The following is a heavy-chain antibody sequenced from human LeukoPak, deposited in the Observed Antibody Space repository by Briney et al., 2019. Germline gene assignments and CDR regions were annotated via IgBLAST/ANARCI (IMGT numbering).Heavy chain of an antibody. D-gene: IGHD2-2*01. CDR3: ALIPAENPNSSG. V-gene: IGHV1-2*02. J-gene: IGHJ4*02. Sequence: ASVKVSCKASGYTFTGYYMHWVRQAPGQGLEWMGWINPNSGGTNYAQKFQGRVTMTRDTSISTAYMELSRLRSDDTAVYYCALIPAENPNSSGWGQGTLVTVSS. CDR1: GYTFTGYY. CDR2: INPNSGGT.